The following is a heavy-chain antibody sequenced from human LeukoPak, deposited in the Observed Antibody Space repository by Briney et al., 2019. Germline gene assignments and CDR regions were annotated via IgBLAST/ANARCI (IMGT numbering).Heavy chain of an antibody. CDR3: AKDDCSSTSCYTTDY. D-gene: IGHD2-2*02. J-gene: IGHJ4*02. CDR2: IRYDGSNK. Sequence: PGGSLRLSCAASGLTFSSYGMHWVRQAPGKGLEWVAFIRYDGSNKYYADSVKGRFTISRDNSKNTLYLQMNSLRAEDTAVYYCAKDDCSSTSCYTTDYWGQGTLVTVSS. V-gene: IGHV3-30*02. CDR1: GLTFSSYG.